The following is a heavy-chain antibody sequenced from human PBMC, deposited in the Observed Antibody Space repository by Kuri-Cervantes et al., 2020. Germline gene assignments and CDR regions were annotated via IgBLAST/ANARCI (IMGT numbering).Heavy chain of an antibody. V-gene: IGHV2-70*11. CDR2: IDWDDDK. CDR3: ARTTYYYDSSGYYQGFDY. D-gene: IGHD3-22*01. CDR1: GLSLSTSGMC. Sequence: SGPTLVKPTQTLTLTCTFSGLSLSTSGMCVSWIRQPPGKALEWLARIDWDDDKYYSTSLKTRLTISKDTSKNQVVLTMTNMDPVDTATYYCARTTYYYDSSGYYQGFDYWGQGTLVTSPQ. J-gene: IGHJ4*02.